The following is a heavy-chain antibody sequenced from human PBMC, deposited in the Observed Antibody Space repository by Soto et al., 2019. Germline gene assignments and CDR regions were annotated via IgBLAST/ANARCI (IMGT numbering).Heavy chain of an antibody. D-gene: IGHD1-1*01. CDR3: AHKTGTTFAFDY. CDR1: GFSLSTSGVG. CDR2: IYWDDDK. Sequence: QITLKESGPTLVKPTQTLTLTCTFSGFSLSTSGVGVGWIRQPPGKALEWLALIYWDDDKRYSPSLKSRLTITKDTSKNHVVLTMTNMDPVDTATYYCAHKTGTTFAFDYWGQGTLVTVSS. V-gene: IGHV2-5*02. J-gene: IGHJ4*02.